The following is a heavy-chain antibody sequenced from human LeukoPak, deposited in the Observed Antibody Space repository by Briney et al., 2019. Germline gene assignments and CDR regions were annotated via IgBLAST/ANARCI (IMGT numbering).Heavy chain of an antibody. Sequence: SVKVSCKASGGTFSSYAISWVRQAPGQGLEWMGGIIPIFGTANYAQKFQGRVAITADESTSTAYMELSSLRSEDTAVYYCATKQYYDFWSGYYTHYYYYGMDVWGQGTTVTVSS. D-gene: IGHD3-3*01. V-gene: IGHV1-69*01. CDR2: IIPIFGTA. J-gene: IGHJ6*02. CDR1: GGTFSSYA. CDR3: ATKQYYDFWSGYYTHYYYYGMDV.